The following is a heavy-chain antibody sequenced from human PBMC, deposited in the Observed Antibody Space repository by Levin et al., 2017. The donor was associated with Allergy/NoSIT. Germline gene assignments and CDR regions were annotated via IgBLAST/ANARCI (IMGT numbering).Heavy chain of an antibody. CDR2: IIPIFGTA. Sequence: SVKVSCKASGGTFSSYAISWVRQAPGQGLEWMEGIIPIFGTANYAQKFQGRVTITADESTSTAYMELSSLRSEDTAVYYCARDNGALEETPDRAFDIWGQGTMVTVSS. J-gene: IGHJ3*02. CDR1: GGTFSSYA. CDR3: ARDNGALEETPDRAFDI. V-gene: IGHV1-69*13. D-gene: IGHD2-8*01.